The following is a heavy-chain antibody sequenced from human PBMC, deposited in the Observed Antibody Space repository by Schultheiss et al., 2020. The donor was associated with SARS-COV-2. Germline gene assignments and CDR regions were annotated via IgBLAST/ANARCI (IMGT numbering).Heavy chain of an antibody. Sequence: AKVSCKASGYTFTSYAISWVRQAPGQGLEWMGGIIPIFGTANYAQKFQGRVTITADESTSTAYMELRSLRSDDTAVYYCARAGASGLDYWGQGTLVTVSS. CDR2: IIPIFGTA. D-gene: IGHD7-27*01. V-gene: IGHV1-69*01. J-gene: IGHJ4*02. CDR1: GYTFTSYA. CDR3: ARAGASGLDY.